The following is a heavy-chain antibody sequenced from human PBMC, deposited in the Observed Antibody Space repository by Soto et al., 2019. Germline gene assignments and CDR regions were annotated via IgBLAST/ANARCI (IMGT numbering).Heavy chain of an antibody. CDR2: INAGNGNT. Sequence: ASVKVSCKASGYTFTSYAMHWVRQAPGQRLEWMGWINAGNGNTKYSQKFQGRVTITRDTSASTAYMELSSLRSEDTAVYYCARPTYYYDSSGYGPPAFDIWGQGTMVTVSS. CDR3: ARPTYYYDSSGYGPPAFDI. CDR1: GYTFTSYA. D-gene: IGHD3-22*01. J-gene: IGHJ3*02. V-gene: IGHV1-3*01.